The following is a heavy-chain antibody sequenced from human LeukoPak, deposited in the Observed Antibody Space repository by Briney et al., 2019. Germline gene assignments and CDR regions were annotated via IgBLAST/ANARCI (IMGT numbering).Heavy chain of an antibody. CDR3: ARDLRCSTRSGGSCYSGYYYYYGMDV. CDR2: INSDESST. CDR1: GFTFSSYW. J-gene: IGHJ6*02. D-gene: IGHD2-15*01. Sequence: GGSLRLSCAASGFTFSSYWMYWVRQAPGKGLVWVSRINSDESSTSYADSVKGRFTISRDNAKNTLYLQMNSLRAEDTAVYYCARDLRCSTRSGGSCYSGYYYYYGMDVWGQGTTVTVSS. V-gene: IGHV3-74*01.